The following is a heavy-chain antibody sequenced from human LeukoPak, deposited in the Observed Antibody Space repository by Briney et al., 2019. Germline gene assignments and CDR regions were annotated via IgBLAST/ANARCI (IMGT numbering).Heavy chain of an antibody. CDR3: ARDPVVPAAVPHNWFDP. V-gene: IGHV3-74*01. D-gene: IGHD2-2*01. Sequence: GGSLRLSCAASGFTFSNYWMHWVRQAPGKGLVWVSRINTDGSTTSYADSVKGRFTISRDNAKNTLYLQMNSLRAEDTAVYYCARDPVVPAAVPHNWFDPWGQGTLVTVSS. CDR2: INTDGSTT. J-gene: IGHJ5*02. CDR1: GFTFSNYW.